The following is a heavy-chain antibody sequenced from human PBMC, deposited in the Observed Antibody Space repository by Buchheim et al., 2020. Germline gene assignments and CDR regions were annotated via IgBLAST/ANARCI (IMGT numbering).Heavy chain of an antibody. D-gene: IGHD1-1*01. CDR2: IYYTGLT. Sequence: QVQLQESGPGLVKPSETLSLTCTVSGESISGYYWTWIRQPPGKGLEYVGYIYYTGLTDYNPSLMSRVSLSVDTSKNQLSPKLSSVTAADTAVYYCARWNEGMDVWGQGTT. J-gene: IGHJ6*02. CDR3: ARWNEGMDV. CDR1: GESISGYY. V-gene: IGHV4-59*01.